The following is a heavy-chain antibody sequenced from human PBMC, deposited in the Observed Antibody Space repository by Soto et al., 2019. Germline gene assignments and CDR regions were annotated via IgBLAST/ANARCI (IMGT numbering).Heavy chain of an antibody. CDR2: INAGNGNT. J-gene: IGHJ4*02. CDR1: GYTFTSYA. Sequence: ASVKVSCKASGYTFTSYAMHWVRQTPGQRLEWMGWINAGNGNTKYSQKFQGRVTMTTDTSTSTAYMELRSLRSDDTAVYYCARDPGFRSDYWGQGTLVTVSS. D-gene: IGHD3-9*01. CDR3: ARDPGFRSDY. V-gene: IGHV1-3*01.